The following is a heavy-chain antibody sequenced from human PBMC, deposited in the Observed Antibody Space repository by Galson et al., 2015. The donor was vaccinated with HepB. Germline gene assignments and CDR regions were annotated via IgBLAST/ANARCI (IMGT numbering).Heavy chain of an antibody. Sequence: TLSLTCTVSGGSISSGGYYWSWIRQHPGKGLEWIGYIYYSGSTYYNPSLKSRVTISVDTSKNQFSLKLSSVTAADTAVYYCARVAYYYDSSGYYFFWNYFDYWGQGTLVTVSS. J-gene: IGHJ4*02. CDR2: IYYSGST. D-gene: IGHD3-22*01. V-gene: IGHV4-31*03. CDR3: ARVAYYYDSSGYYFFWNYFDY. CDR1: GGSISSGGYY.